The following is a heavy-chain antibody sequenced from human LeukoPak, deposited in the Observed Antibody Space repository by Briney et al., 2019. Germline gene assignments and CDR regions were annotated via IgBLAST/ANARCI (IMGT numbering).Heavy chain of an antibody. CDR1: GGAFSGYY. CDR3: ARAARPTSDTSGSYWYYFDC. Sequence: PSETLSLTCAVYGGAFSGYYWSWIRQPPGKGLEWIGEINHSGSTNYNPSLKSRVTISVDTSKNQFSLKLSSVTAEDTAVYYCARAARPTSDTSGSYWYYFDCWGQGILVTVSS. V-gene: IGHV4-34*01. J-gene: IGHJ4*02. CDR2: INHSGST. D-gene: IGHD3-22*01.